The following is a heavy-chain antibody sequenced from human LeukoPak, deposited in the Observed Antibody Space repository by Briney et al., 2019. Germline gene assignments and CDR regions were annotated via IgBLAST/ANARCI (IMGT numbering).Heavy chain of an antibody. CDR2: IYSGGST. Sequence: PGGSLRLSCAASGFIVSSNYMSWVRQAPRKGLEWVSTIYSGGSTYYADSVKGRFTIPRDNAKNALYLQMNSLRAEDTAVYFCARDYVDAFDYWGQGTLVTVSS. V-gene: IGHV3-53*01. D-gene: IGHD3-10*02. J-gene: IGHJ4*02. CDR3: ARDYVDAFDY. CDR1: GFIVSSNY.